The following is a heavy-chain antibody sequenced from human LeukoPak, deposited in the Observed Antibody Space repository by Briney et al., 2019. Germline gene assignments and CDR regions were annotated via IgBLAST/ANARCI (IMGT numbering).Heavy chain of an antibody. Sequence: PSETLSLTCSVSGGSMGTYYWTWVRQPPGKGLEWIGYIYYRGSTNYNPSLKSRVTISEDTAKNQFSLKLTSVTAADTAVYYCARHGAIPEYWGQGPLVIVSS. D-gene: IGHD2-21*01. J-gene: IGHJ4*02. CDR3: ARHGAIPEY. CDR2: IYYRGST. CDR1: GGSMGTYY. V-gene: IGHV4-59*08.